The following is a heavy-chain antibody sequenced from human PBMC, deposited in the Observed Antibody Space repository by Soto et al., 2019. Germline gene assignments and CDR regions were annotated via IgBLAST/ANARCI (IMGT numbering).Heavy chain of an antibody. J-gene: IGHJ4*02. V-gene: IGHV4-59*01. Sequence: SETLSLTCTVSGGSISSYYWSWIRQPPGKGLEWIGYIYYSGSTNYNPSLKSRVTISVDTSKNQFSLKLSSVTAADTAVYYCARGNQQPGYDILTIFDYWGQGTLVTVSS. D-gene: IGHD3-9*01. CDR3: ARGNQQPGYDILTIFDY. CDR2: IYYSGST. CDR1: GGSISSYY.